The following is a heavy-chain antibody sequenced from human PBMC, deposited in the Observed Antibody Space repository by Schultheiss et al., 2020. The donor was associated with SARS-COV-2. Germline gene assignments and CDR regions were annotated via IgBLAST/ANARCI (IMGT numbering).Heavy chain of an antibody. CDR1: GGSVSSGSYY. V-gene: IGHV4-61*01. CDR3: ARGRCSGGSCYTRDYYYYGMDV. J-gene: IGHJ6*02. D-gene: IGHD2-15*01. Sequence: SQTLSLTCTVSGGSVSSGSYYWSWIRQPPGKGLEWIGEINHSGRTNYNPSLKSRVTISVDKSKNQFSLKLSSVTAADTAVYYCARGRCSGGSCYTRDYYYYGMDVWGQGTTVTVSS. CDR2: INHSGRT.